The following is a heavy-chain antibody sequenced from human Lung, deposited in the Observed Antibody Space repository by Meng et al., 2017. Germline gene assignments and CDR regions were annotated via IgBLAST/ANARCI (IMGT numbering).Heavy chain of an antibody. V-gene: IGHV3-30*04. CDR1: GFTFSRNA. CDR2: ITYRGSNK. CDR3: ASHNSCGYYFDY. J-gene: IGHJ4*02. D-gene: IGHD4-23*01. Sequence: QEPLEEWGGVVVQPARSLSIPCSASGFTFSRNATHWVRQVTGKGLEWVAGITYRGSNKYNASLVTGGVTTSRDTSENPLYMQMSGMRAEDTGVYYCASHNSCGYYFDYWGQGTLVTVSS.